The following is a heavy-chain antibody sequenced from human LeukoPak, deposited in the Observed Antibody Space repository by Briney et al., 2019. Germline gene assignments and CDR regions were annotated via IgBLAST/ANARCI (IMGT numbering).Heavy chain of an antibody. D-gene: IGHD1-26*01. CDR2: IGGDGHST. CDR1: GFSFSNYA. J-gene: IGHJ4*02. Sequence: GGSLRLSCAASGFSFSNYAMTWVRQAPGKGLEWVSAIGGDGHSTDYADSVKGRFTISRDNSKNTLYLQMNSLRAEDTALYYCAKRAGGTPDYWGLGTPVTVSS. V-gene: IGHV3-23*01. CDR3: AKRAGGTPDY.